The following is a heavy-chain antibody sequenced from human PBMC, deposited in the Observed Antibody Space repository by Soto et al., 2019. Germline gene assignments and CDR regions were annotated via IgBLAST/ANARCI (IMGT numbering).Heavy chain of an antibody. CDR2: ISSSSSYT. CDR1: GFTFSDYY. J-gene: IGHJ5*02. V-gene: IGHV3-11*05. CDR3: ARDRRGYYGSGSYYSA. D-gene: IGHD3-10*01. Sequence: GGSLRLSCAASGFTFSDYYMSWIRQAPGKGLEWVSYISSSSSYTNYADSVKGRFTISRDNAKNSLYLQMNSLRAEDTAVYYCARDRRGYYGSGSYYSAWGQGTLVTVSS.